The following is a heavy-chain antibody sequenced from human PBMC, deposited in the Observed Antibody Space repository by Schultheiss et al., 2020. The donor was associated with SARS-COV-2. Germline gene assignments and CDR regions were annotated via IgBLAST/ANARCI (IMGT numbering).Heavy chain of an antibody. CDR1: GYSISSDYY. D-gene: IGHD6-13*01. Sequence: SETLSLTCAVSGYSISSDYYWGWIRQPPGKGLEWIGSIYHSGNTYYNPSLKSRVTISVDTSKNQFSLKLSSVTAADTAVYYCARALSPIAAAGTGWFDPWGQGTLVTVSS. CDR2: IYHSGNT. CDR3: ARALSPIAAAGTGWFDP. V-gene: IGHV4-38-2*01. J-gene: IGHJ5*02.